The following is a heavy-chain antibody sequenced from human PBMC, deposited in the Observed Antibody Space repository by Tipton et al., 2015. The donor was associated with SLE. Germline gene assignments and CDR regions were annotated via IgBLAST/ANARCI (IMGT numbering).Heavy chain of an antibody. Sequence: TLSLTCTVSGGSISRGVYYWSWIRQPAGKGLEWIGYIYISGSTNYNPSLKSRVTISVDTSKNQFSLKLSSVTAADTAVYYCARGRRAAFDIWGQGTMVTVSS. CDR1: GGSISRGVYY. CDR2: IYISGST. J-gene: IGHJ3*02. V-gene: IGHV4-61*09. CDR3: ARGRRAAFDI.